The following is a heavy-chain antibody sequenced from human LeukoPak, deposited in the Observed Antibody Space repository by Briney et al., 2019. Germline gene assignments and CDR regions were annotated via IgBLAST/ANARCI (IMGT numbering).Heavy chain of an antibody. V-gene: IGHV3-30*18. CDR3: AKGLGTGSVLARPLHY. CDR1: GLPFSTYD. Sequence: PGRSLRLSCAASGLPFSTYDMHWVRQAPDKGLQWVAVISSGGYRTDYPDSVRRRFIIFRDNFKKLFDLQMFMVTAEDAVMYFGAKGLGTGSVLARPLHYWGQGTLVTVSS. J-gene: IGHJ4*02. CDR2: ISSGGYRT. D-gene: IGHD3-10*01.